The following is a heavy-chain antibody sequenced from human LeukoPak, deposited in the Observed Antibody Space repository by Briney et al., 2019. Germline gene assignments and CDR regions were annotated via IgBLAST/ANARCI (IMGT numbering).Heavy chain of an antibody. V-gene: IGHV4-39*01. CDR3: ARYGGQSEFDY. CDR2: IHYSGIT. CDR1: GGSITSSGYY. D-gene: IGHD4-23*01. J-gene: IGHJ4*02. Sequence: SETLSLTCTVSGGSITSSGYYWGWIRQPAGKGLEWIASIHYSGITYYNPSLKSRFPISVDTSKNQFSLKLSSVTAADTAVYYCARYGGQSEFDYWGQGTLVTVSS.